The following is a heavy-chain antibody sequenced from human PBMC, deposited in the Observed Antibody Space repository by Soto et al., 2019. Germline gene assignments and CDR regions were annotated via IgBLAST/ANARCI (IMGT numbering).Heavy chain of an antibody. CDR1: GGSFSGYY. D-gene: IGHD1-26*01. Sequence: SETLSLTCAVYGGSFSGYYWSWIRQPPGKGLEWIGEINHSGSTNYNPSLKSRVTISVDTSKNQLSLKLSSVTAADTAVYYCARRWYSELATYFDSWGQGTLVTVSS. CDR3: ARRWYSELATYFDS. CDR2: INHSGST. J-gene: IGHJ4*02. V-gene: IGHV4-34*01.